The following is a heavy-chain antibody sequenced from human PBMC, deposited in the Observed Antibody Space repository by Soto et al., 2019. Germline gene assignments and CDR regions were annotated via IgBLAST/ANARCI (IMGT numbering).Heavy chain of an antibody. J-gene: IGHJ6*02. CDR2: IIPIFGTA. V-gene: IGHV1-69*01. D-gene: IGHD3-3*01. Sequence: QVQLVQSGAEVKKPGSSVKVSCKASGGTFSSYAISWVRQAPGQGLEWMGGIIPIFGTANYAQKFQGRVTITEDESTSTAYMELSSLRSEDTAVYYCGVWRERNPYYYDGMDVWGQGTTVTVSS. CDR1: GGTFSSYA. CDR3: GVWRERNPYYYDGMDV.